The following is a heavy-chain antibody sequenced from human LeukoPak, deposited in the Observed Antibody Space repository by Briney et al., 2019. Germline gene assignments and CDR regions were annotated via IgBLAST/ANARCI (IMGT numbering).Heavy chain of an antibody. D-gene: IGHD3-10*01. V-gene: IGHV4-59*08. CDR1: GGSISSYY. J-gene: IGHJ6*02. Sequence: SETLSLTCTVSGGSISSYYWSWIRQPPGKGLEWIGYIYYSGSTNYNPSLKSRVTISVDTSKNQFSLKLCSVTAADTAVYYCARYGSGSYSFGMDVWGQGTTVTVSS. CDR3: ARYGSGSYSFGMDV. CDR2: IYYSGST.